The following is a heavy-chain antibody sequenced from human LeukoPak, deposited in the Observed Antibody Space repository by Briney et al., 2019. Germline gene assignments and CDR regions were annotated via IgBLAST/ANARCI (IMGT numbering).Heavy chain of an antibody. D-gene: IGHD1-14*01. CDR1: GFTFSNYW. CDR3: ARYHTGGF. V-gene: IGHV3-74*01. Sequence: HPGGSLRLFCEASGFTFSNYWIHCVRQAAGNGLEWVSCISQDGSDTIYADSVKDRLTVSRDNAKNTVFLQLSSLKAEDTAVYYCARYHTGGFWGQGRLVTVSS. CDR2: ISQDGSDT. J-gene: IGHJ4*02.